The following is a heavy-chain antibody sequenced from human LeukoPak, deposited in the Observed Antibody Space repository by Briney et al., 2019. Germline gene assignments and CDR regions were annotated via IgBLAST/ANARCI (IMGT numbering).Heavy chain of an antibody. CDR1: GGSVSSGSYY. D-gene: IGHD4-17*01. CDR2: IYYSGST. Sequence: SETLSLTCTVSGGSVSSGSYYWSWIRQPPGKGLEWIGYIYYSGSTSYNPSLKSRVTISVDTSKNQFSLKLSSVTAADTAVYYCARADGDYWDAFDIWGQGTMVTVSS. CDR3: ARADGDYWDAFDI. V-gene: IGHV4-61*01. J-gene: IGHJ3*02.